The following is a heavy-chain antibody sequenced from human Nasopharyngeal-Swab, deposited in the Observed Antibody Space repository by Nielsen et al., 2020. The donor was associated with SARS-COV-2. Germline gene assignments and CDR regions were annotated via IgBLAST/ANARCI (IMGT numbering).Heavy chain of an antibody. CDR3: TRGAQLGPWY. CDR1: GFLFSTYG. CDR2: ISSYSSDI. Sequence: GESLKISCAASGFLFSTYGMNWVRQAPGKGLEWVSSISSYSSDINYADSLRGRFTISRDNAKNSLYLQMNSLRAEDMAVYYCTRGAQLGPWYWGQGTLVTVSS. V-gene: IGHV3-21*01. J-gene: IGHJ4*02. D-gene: IGHD3-16*01.